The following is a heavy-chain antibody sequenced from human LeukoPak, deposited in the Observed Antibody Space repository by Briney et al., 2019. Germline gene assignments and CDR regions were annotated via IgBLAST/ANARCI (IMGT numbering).Heavy chain of an antibody. D-gene: IGHD2-15*01. J-gene: IGHJ6*03. CDR2: IKQDGSEK. CDR3: ARQDIVVVLAATRYYHYHMDV. CDR1: GFTFSGYW. V-gene: IGHV3-7*01. Sequence: GGSLRLSCAASGFTFSGYWMSWVRQAPGKGLEWVANIKQDGSEKYYVDSVKGRFTISRDNAKNSLYLQMNSLRAEDTAVYYYARQDIVVVLAATRYYHYHMDVWGKGTTVTIS.